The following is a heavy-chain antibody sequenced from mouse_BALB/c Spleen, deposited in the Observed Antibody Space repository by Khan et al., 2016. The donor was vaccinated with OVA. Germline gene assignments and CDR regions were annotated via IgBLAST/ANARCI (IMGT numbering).Heavy chain of an antibody. CDR1: GYTFTSYY. CDR3: TRSGFGGFAY. CDR2: INPSNGGP. V-gene: IGHV1S81*02. D-gene: IGHD3-1*01. J-gene: IGHJ3*01. Sequence: QVQLQQPGAELVKPGASVKLSCKAYGYTFTSYYLYWVKQRPGQGLEWIGGINPSNGGPNFNEKFKTRATLTIDKSSSTAYMQLSSLTSEDSAVYYCTRSGFGGFAYWGQGTLVTVSA.